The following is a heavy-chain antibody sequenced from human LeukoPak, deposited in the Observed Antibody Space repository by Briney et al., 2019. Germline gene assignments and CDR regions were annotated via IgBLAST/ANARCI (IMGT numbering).Heavy chain of an antibody. CDR1: GFTFSSYG. CDR3: AKILGGSSWYRAWVGYYYGMDV. D-gene: IGHD6-13*01. Sequence: GGSVRLSCAGSGFTFSSYGMHWVRQAPGKGLEWVAVISYDGSNKYYADSVKGRFTISRDNSKNTPYLHMNSLRAEDTAVYYCAKILGGSSWYRAWVGYYYGMDVWGQGTTVTVSS. J-gene: IGHJ6*02. V-gene: IGHV3-30*18. CDR2: ISYDGSNK.